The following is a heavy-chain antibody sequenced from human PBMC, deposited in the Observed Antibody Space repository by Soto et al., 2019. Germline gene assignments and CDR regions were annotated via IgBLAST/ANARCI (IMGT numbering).Heavy chain of an antibody. CDR2: IFDSGST. CDR1: GGSISGGVHS. V-gene: IGHV4-30-4*01. D-gene: IGHD2-8*01. CDR3: AREIMPLTNDWYFDL. Sequence: PSETLSLTCTVSGGSISGGVHSWSWIRQPSGKGLEWIGHIFDSGSTYYNPSLKSRLTISVDTSKNRFSLRLSSVTAADTAVYYCAREIMPLTNDWYFDLWGRGTLVTVSS. J-gene: IGHJ2*01.